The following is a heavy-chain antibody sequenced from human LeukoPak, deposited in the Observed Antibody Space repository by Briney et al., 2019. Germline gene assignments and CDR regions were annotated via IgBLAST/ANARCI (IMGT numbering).Heavy chain of an antibody. CDR1: GFTVSSNY. D-gene: IGHD5-18*01. CDR3: AKGPGTGYSYGYGIFDY. Sequence: GGSLRLSCAASGFTVSSNYMSWVRQAPGKGLEWVSVIYSGGSTYYADSVKGRFTISRDHSKNTLYLQMNSLRAEDTAVYYCAKGPGTGYSYGYGIFDYWGQGTLVTVSS. J-gene: IGHJ4*02. V-gene: IGHV3-53*01. CDR2: IYSGGST.